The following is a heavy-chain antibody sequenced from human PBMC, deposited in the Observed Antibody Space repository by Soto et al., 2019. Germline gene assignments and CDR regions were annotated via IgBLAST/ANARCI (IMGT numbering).Heavy chain of an antibody. CDR1: VFPFGANA. D-gene: IGHD1-26*01. CDR3: ATEMGATQGPFDN. CDR2: LSNTGRRT. V-gene: IGHV3-23*01. J-gene: IGHJ4*02. Sequence: EVQVLESGGGLVQPGGSLRLSCVVSVFPFGANAISLVRQAPRKGLEWVSGLSNTGRRTSYADSVKGRFNISRDNSENTVYLQMNSLRVEDTAVYYCATEMGATQGPFDNWGQGTLVTVSS.